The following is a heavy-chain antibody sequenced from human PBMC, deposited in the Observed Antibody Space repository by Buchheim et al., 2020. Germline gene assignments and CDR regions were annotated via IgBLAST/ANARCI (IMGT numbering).Heavy chain of an antibody. J-gene: IGHJ6*02. Sequence: EVQLVESGGGLVQPGGSLRLSCAASGFTFSSYWMSWVRQAPGKGLEWVANIKQDGSEKYYVDSVKGRFTISRDNAKNSLYLQMNSLRAEDTAVYYCASASVPAAMPVWRYYYYGMDVCGQGTT. CDR1: GFTFSSYW. D-gene: IGHD2-2*01. V-gene: IGHV3-7*01. CDR2: IKQDGSEK. CDR3: ASASVPAAMPVWRYYYYGMDV.